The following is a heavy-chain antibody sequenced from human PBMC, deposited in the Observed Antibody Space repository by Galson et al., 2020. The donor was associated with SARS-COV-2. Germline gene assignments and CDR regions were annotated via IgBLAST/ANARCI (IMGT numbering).Heavy chain of an antibody. V-gene: IGHV4-61*09. CDR2: IYTTGST. Sequence: SETLSLTCTVSGGSISSGSYYWSWIPQPAGKGLEWIGHIYTTGSTNYNPSLKSRVTISVDTSKNQFSLKLSSVTAADTAVYYWAGYYDFLSGPPPGYYYGMDVWGQGTTVTVSS. CDR3: AGYYDFLSGPPPGYYYGMDV. J-gene: IGHJ6*02. D-gene: IGHD3-3*01. CDR1: GGSISSGSYY.